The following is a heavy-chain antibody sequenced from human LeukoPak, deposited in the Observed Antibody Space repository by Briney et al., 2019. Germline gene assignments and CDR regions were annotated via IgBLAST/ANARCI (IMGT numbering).Heavy chain of an antibody. D-gene: IGHD2-8*01. CDR1: GYNFISYY. CDR3: AREDVVLVDAVRYYYYGMDV. J-gene: IGHJ6*02. V-gene: IGHV1-46*01. CDR2: INPSGGST. Sequence: ATVKVSYKASGYNFISYYMHWVQQAPGQGLEWMGIINPSGGSTSYAQKFQDRVTMTRDTSTSTVYMELSSLKSEDTAVYYCAREDVVLVDAVRYYYYGMDVWGQGTTVTVSS.